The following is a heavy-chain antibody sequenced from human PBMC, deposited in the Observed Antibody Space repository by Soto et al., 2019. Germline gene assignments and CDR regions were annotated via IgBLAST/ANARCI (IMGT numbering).Heavy chain of an antibody. CDR1: GYTFTTYG. Sequence: GASVKVSCKASGYTFTTYGISWVRQAPGQRLEWMGWINAGNGNTKYAQKFQGRVTITRDTSASTAYMELSSLRSEDTAVYYCARPVWPSDAFDIWGQGTMVTVSS. CDR2: INAGNGNT. CDR3: ARPVWPSDAFDI. J-gene: IGHJ3*02. V-gene: IGHV1-3*01.